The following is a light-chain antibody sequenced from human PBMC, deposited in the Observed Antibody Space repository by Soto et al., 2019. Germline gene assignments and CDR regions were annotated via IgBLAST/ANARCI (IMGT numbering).Light chain of an antibody. CDR1: QTVTND. CDR2: GAS. J-gene: IGKJ1*01. Sequence: VVLTQSPGTLSLSPGERVTLSCRASQTVTNDYLAWYQQNPGQAPRLLMYGASNRATGIPARFSGSGSGTEFTLTISSLQSEDFAVYYCQQNDYWPRTFGQGTKVDIK. CDR3: QQNDYWPRT. V-gene: IGKV3-15*01.